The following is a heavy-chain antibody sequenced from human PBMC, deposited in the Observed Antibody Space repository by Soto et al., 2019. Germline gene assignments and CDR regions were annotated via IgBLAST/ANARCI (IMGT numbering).Heavy chain of an antibody. CDR2: IKYDGGEK. CDR3: AREAYGVGATFDY. D-gene: IGHD1-26*01. Sequence: EVQLVESGGGLVQPGGSLRVSCAASGFTLSSYWMSWVRQVPGKGLEWVANIKYDGGEKYYVDSVKGRFTISRDNANNALYLQMNSLRAEDTAVYYCAREAYGVGATFDYWGQGTLVTVSS. J-gene: IGHJ4*02. CDR1: GFTLSSYW. V-gene: IGHV3-7*01.